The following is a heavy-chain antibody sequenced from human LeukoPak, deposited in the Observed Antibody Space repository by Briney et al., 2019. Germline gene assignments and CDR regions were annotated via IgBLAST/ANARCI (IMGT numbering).Heavy chain of an antibody. J-gene: IGHJ4*02. Sequence: GGSLRLSCAASGFTFSSYEMNWVRQAPGKGLEWVSYISSSGSTIYYADSVKGRFTISRDNAKNSLYLQMNSLRAEDTAVYYCASWAGAAAGFNGPFDYWGQGTLVTVSS. V-gene: IGHV3-48*03. D-gene: IGHD6-13*01. CDR2: ISSSGSTI. CDR1: GFTFSSYE. CDR3: ASWAGAAAGFNGPFDY.